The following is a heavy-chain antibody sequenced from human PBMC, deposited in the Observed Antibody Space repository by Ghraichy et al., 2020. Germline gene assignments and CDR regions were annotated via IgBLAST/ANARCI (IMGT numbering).Heavy chain of an antibody. D-gene: IGHD6-13*01. Sequence: SETLSLTCTVSGYFISSGYYWGWIRQPPGKGLEWIGSIDHSGSNYYNPSLKSRVTISLDTSKNQFSLKLRSVTAADTAVYYCARSGAAGRYYYYYGMDVWGQGTTGTVAS. CDR2: IDHSGSN. J-gene: IGHJ6*02. CDR3: ARSGAAGRYYYYYGMDV. CDR1: GYFISSGYY. V-gene: IGHV4-38-2*02.